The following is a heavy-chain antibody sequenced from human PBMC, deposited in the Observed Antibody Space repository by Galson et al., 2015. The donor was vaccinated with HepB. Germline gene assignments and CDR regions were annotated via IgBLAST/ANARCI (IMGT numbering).Heavy chain of an antibody. CDR2: ISAYNGNT. Sequence: SVKVSCKASGYTFTSYGIGWVRQAPGQGLEWMGWISAYNGNTNYAQKLQGRVTMTTDTSTSTAYMELRSLRSDDTAVYYCASPGVVGATLGDAFDTWGQGTMVTVSS. J-gene: IGHJ3*02. V-gene: IGHV1-18*04. CDR1: GYTFTSYG. D-gene: IGHD1-26*01. CDR3: ASPGVVGATLGDAFDT.